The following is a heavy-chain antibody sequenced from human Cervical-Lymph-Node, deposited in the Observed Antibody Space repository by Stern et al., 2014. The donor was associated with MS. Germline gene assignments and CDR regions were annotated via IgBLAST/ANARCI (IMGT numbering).Heavy chain of an antibody. CDR2: MNPDSGNT. Sequence: VQLVQSGTEVKKPGASVKVSCKASGYTFNSYAVHWVRQAAGQGLEWMGWMNPDSGNTVYAQNFQGRVTMTRDTSITTAYMELNSLRFDDTAVYFCATEGFDYWGQGTLVTVSS. CDR3: ATEGFDY. J-gene: IGHJ4*02. CDR1: GYTFNSYA. V-gene: IGHV1-8*01.